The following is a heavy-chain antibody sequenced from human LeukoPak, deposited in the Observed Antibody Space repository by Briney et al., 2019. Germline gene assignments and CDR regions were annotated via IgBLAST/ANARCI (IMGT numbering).Heavy chain of an antibody. J-gene: IGHJ4*02. CDR1: GYTFTGYY. D-gene: IGHD6-13*01. Sequence: ASVKVSCKASGYTFTGYYMHWVRQAPGQGLEWMGWINPNSGGTNYAQKFQGRVTMTRDTSISTAYMELSRLRSDDTAVYYCARDRPIIAAAGYDYWGQGTLVTVSS. CDR2: INPNSGGT. CDR3: ARDRPIIAAAGYDY. V-gene: IGHV1-2*02.